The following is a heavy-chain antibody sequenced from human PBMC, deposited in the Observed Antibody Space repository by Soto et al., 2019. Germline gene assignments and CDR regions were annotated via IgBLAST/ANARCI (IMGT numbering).Heavy chain of an antibody. Sequence: ASVKVSCKASGYTFTSYAMHWVRQAPGQRLEWMGWINAGNGNTKYSQKFQGRVTITRDTSASTAYMELSSLRSEDTAVYYCARAWAARTINWFDPWGQGTLVTVS. CDR1: GYTFTSYA. D-gene: IGHD1-1*01. CDR2: INAGNGNT. J-gene: IGHJ5*02. V-gene: IGHV1-3*01. CDR3: ARAWAARTINWFDP.